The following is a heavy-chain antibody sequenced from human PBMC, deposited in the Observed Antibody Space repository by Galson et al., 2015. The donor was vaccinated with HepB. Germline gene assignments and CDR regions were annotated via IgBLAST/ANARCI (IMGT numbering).Heavy chain of an antibody. CDR2: INSDGITT. D-gene: IGHD3-22*01. V-gene: IGHV3-74*01. J-gene: IGHJ4*02. CDR1: GFTFSSYN. CDR3: ARMAGGSSGYNYFVPEFYFDY. Sequence: SLRLSCAASGFTFSSYNMHWVRQAPGKGLVWVARINSDGITTSYADSVEGRFTISRDNAENTLSLQMNSLRAEDTAAYYCARMAGGSSGYNYFVPEFYFDYWGQGTLVTVSS.